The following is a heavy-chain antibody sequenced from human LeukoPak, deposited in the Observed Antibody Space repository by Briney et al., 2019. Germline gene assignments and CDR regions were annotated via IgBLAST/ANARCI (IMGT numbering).Heavy chain of an antibody. CDR2: IYYSGRT. V-gene: IGHV4-59*12. CDR1: GGSISSYY. CDR3: ARGGYWFGELLPTGPNWFGP. D-gene: IGHD3-10*01. Sequence: SETLSLTCTVSGGSISSYYWNWIRQPPGKGLEWIGSIYYSGRTYYNPSLKSRVTISVDTSKNQFSLKLSSVTAADTAVYYCARGGYWFGELLPTGPNWFGPWGQGTLVTVSS. J-gene: IGHJ5*02.